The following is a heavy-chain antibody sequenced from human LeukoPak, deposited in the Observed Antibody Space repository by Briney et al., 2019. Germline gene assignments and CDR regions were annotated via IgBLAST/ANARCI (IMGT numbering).Heavy chain of an antibody. Sequence: PSETLSLTCTVSDASIGSTSHYWGWIRQPPGKGLEWLGSFYYSGSSFYNESLKSRLTMSADTSKDQLSLNLTSVTAADTAIYYCARYFRGFDHWGQGTLVTVAS. V-gene: IGHV4-39*01. CDR2: FYYSGSS. D-gene: IGHD3-9*01. CDR3: ARYFRGFDH. J-gene: IGHJ4*02. CDR1: DASIGSTSHY.